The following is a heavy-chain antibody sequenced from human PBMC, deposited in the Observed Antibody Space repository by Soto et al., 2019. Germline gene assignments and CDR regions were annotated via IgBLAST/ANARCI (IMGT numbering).Heavy chain of an antibody. V-gene: IGHV3-30-3*01. CDR3: ARGDGIAVAGGY. D-gene: IGHD6-19*01. CDR2: ISYDGSNK. Sequence: QVQLVESGGGVVQPGRSLRLSCAASGLTFSTYAMHWVRQAPGKGLEWVAVISYDGSNKYYADSVKGRFTISRDNSKNTLYLQMNSLRAEDTAVYYCARGDGIAVAGGYCGQGALVTVSS. J-gene: IGHJ4*02. CDR1: GLTFSTYA.